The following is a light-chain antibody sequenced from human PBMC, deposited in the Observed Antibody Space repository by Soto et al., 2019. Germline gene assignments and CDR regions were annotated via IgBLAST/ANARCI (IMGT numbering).Light chain of an antibody. J-gene: IGLJ3*02. V-gene: IGLV1-44*01. CDR2: RNN. CDR3: AAWDDSLNGWV. Sequence: QSVLTQAPSASGTPGQRVTISCSGSSSNIGNNGVNWYQQLPGTAPKLLIYRNNQRPSGVPDRFSGSKSFTSASLAISGLQSEVEADYYCAAWDDSLNGWVFGRGTKLTVL. CDR1: SSNIGNNG.